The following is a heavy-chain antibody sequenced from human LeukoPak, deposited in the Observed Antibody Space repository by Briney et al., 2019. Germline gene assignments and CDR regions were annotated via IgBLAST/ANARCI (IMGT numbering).Heavy chain of an antibody. CDR1: GGSFSGYY. J-gene: IGHJ4*02. V-gene: IGHV4-34*01. D-gene: IGHD4-17*01. Sequence: PSETLSLTCAVYGGSFSGYYWSWIRQPPGKGLEWIGEINHSGSTNYNPSLKSRVTISVDTSKNQFSLKLSSVTAADTAVYYCARGPLYGDYSLRYWGQGTLVTVSS. CDR2: INHSGST. CDR3: ARGPLYGDYSLRY.